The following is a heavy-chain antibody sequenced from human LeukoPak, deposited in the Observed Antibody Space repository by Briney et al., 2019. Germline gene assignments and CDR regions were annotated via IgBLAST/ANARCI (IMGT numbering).Heavy chain of an antibody. Sequence: ASVKVSCKASGYTFTGHYMHWVRQAPGQGLEWMGWIYPSSGDIDYSHIFEGRVTMTRDTSISTAYMELSRLTSDDTAVYYCARAAIAVAGDYNYHYMDVWGKGTTVNVSS. CDR2: IYPSSGDI. V-gene: IGHV1-2*07. J-gene: IGHJ6*03. D-gene: IGHD6-19*01. CDR3: ARAAIAVAGDYNYHYMDV. CDR1: GYTFTGHY.